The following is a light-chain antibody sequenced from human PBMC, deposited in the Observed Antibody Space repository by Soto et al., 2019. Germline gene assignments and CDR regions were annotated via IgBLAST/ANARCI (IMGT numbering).Light chain of an antibody. V-gene: IGKV1-39*01. J-gene: IGKJ1*01. CDR3: QQSYSTTWT. Sequence: DIQMTQSPSSLSASVGDRVTITCRASQGISTYLNWYQQKPGKAPKLLIYAASSLQSGVPSRLSGSGSETDFTLTISSQQPEDFATYSCQQSYSTTWTFGQGTKVDIK. CDR1: QGISTY. CDR2: AAS.